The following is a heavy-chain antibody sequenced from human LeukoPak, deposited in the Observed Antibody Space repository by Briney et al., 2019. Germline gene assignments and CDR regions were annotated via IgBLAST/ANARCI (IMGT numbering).Heavy chain of an antibody. D-gene: IGHD3-9*01. CDR2: IYYSGST. CDR3: ARGDILTFDAFDI. CDR1: GGSISSGDYY. J-gene: IGHJ3*02. V-gene: IGHV4-30-4*01. Sequence: SQTLSLTCTVSGGSISSGDYYWSWIRQPPGKGLEWIGYIYYSGSTYYNPSLKSRVTISVDTSKNQFSLKLSSVTAADTAVYYCARGDILTFDAFDIWGQGTMVTVSS.